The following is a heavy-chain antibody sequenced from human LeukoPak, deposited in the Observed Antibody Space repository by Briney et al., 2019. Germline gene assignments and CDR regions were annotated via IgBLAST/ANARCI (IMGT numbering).Heavy chain of an antibody. D-gene: IGHD3-22*01. Sequence: SETLSPTCTVSGGSISSYYWSWIRQPPGKGLEWIGYIYYSGSTNYNPSLKSRVTISVDTSKNQFSLKLSSVTAADTAVYYCARGDSSGYYGLLYYFDYWGQGTLVTVSS. J-gene: IGHJ4*02. CDR2: IYYSGST. CDR3: ARGDSSGYYGLLYYFDY. CDR1: GGSISSYY. V-gene: IGHV4-59*01.